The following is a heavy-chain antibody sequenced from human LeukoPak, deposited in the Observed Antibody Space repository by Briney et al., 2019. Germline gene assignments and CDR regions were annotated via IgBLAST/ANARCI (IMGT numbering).Heavy chain of an antibody. V-gene: IGHV3-53*01. CDR1: GFTVGSTY. CDR3: ARARDSGSYPDAFDI. Sequence: PGGSRSLSWAASGFTVGSTYMSGVRQAPGKGREGVSVIYSGGSTYYADSVKGRFTISRDNSKNTLYLQMNSLRAEDTAVYYCARARDSGSYPDAFDIWGQGTMVTVSS. CDR2: IYSGGST. D-gene: IGHD1-26*01. J-gene: IGHJ3*02.